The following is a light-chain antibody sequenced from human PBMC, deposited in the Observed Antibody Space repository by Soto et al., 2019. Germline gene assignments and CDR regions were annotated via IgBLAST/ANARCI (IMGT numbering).Light chain of an antibody. J-gene: IGKJ3*01. V-gene: IGKV3-15*01. CDR2: GTS. Sequence: EIVMTQSPVTLSVSPGERASLSCRASQSVAGNLAWYQQIPGQAPRLLIFGTSTRATGIPARFSGSGTGTEFTLTSTSVQSEDFADYYCQQYNDWPLFTFGPGTQVDI. CDR1: QSVAGN. CDR3: QQYNDWPLFT.